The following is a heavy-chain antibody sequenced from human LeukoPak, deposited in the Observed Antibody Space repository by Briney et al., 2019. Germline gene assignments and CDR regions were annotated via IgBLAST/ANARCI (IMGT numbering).Heavy chain of an antibody. V-gene: IGHV4-34*01. CDR2: INHSGST. Sequence: PSETLSLTCAVNGGSFSGYYWSWIRQPPGKGLEWIGEINHSGSTNYNPSLKSRVTISVDTSKNQFSLKLSSVTAADTAVYYCARAGRRITMVRGVIAPAMNFDYWGQGTLVTVSS. J-gene: IGHJ4*02. D-gene: IGHD3-10*01. CDR1: GGSFSGYY. CDR3: ARAGRRITMVRGVIAPAMNFDY.